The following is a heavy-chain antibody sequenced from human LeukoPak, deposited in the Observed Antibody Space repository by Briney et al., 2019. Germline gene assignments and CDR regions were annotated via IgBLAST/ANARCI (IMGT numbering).Heavy chain of an antibody. Sequence: SETLSLTCTVSGGSISSSSYYWGWIRQPPGKGLEWIASIYYSGSTYYNPSLKSRVTISVDTSKDQFSLKLSSVTAADTAVYYCARHQLISSTSCFDYWGQGTLVTVSS. CDR3: ARHQLISSTSCFDY. D-gene: IGHD2-2*01. CDR1: GGSISSSSYY. CDR2: IYYSGST. V-gene: IGHV4-39*01. J-gene: IGHJ4*02.